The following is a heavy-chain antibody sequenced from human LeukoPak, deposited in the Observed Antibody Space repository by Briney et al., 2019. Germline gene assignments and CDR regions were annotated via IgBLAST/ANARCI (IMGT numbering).Heavy chain of an antibody. CDR1: GFSFSRYG. CDR2: ISYDGSNK. J-gene: IGHJ4*02. CDR3: AKTGFGWELLRGSNYFDY. Sequence: PGRSLRLSCEASGFSFSRYGMHWVRQAPGKGLEWVAVISYDGSNKYYADSVKGRFTISRDNSKNTLYLQMNSLRAEDTAVYYCAKTGFGWELLRGSNYFDYWGQGTLVTVSS. V-gene: IGHV3-30*18. D-gene: IGHD1-26*01.